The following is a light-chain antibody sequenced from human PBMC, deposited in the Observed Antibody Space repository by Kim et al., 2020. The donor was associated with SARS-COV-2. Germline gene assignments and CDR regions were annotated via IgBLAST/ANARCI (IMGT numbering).Light chain of an antibody. CDR3: QQYYSTPGFT. V-gene: IGKV4-1*01. J-gene: IGKJ3*01. CDR1: QSVLYSSKNNNY. Sequence: TINYRSRQSVLYSSKNNNYSRWYQQKQGQPPKLLMYWASTRESGVPDRFSVSGSGTDFTLTINSLQAEDVAVYYCQQYYSTPGFTFGPGTKVAIK. CDR2: WAS.